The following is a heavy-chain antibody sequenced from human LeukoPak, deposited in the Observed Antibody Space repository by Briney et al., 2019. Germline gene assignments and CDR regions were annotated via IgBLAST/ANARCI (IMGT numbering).Heavy chain of an antibody. D-gene: IGHD2-2*01. CDR1: GGSISSKSYF. Sequence: SETLSLTCTVSGGSISSKSYFWGWIRQSPGKGLEWIGYIYHSGSTYYNPSLKSRVTISVDRSKNQFSLKLSSVTAADTAVYYCARRLGEPAATIFWYFDLWGRGTLVTVSS. V-gene: IGHV4-39*01. CDR2: IYHSGST. CDR3: ARRLGEPAATIFWYFDL. J-gene: IGHJ2*01.